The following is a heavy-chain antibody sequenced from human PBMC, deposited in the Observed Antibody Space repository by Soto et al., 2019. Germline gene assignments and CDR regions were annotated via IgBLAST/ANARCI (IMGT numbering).Heavy chain of an antibody. CDR1: GYTFTSYG. D-gene: IGHD3-3*01. CDR3: ARAERRYYDFWSGNYYYYGMDV. Sequence: QVPLVQSGAEVKKPGASVKVSCKASGYTFTSYGISWVRQAPGQGLEWMGWISAYNGNTNYAQKLQGRVTMTTDTSTSTAYMELRSLRSDDTAVYYCARAERRYYDFWSGNYYYYGMDVWGQGTTVTVSS. J-gene: IGHJ6*02. V-gene: IGHV1-18*01. CDR2: ISAYNGNT.